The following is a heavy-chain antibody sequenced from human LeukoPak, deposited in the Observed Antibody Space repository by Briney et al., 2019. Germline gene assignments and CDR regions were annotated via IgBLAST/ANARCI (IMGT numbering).Heavy chain of an antibody. J-gene: IGHJ4*02. V-gene: IGHV4-4*02. D-gene: IGHD1-26*01. CDR2: VHLNGAA. CDR3: TRESGAFSPFGF. CDR1: GGSITTTNW. Sequence: PSGTLSLTCAVSGGSITTTNWWSWVRQPPGKGLEWIGEVHLNGAANYNPSLESRFSMSIDKSNNHLSLEVTSVTAADTAMYYCTRESGAFSPFGFWGQGTLVTVSS.